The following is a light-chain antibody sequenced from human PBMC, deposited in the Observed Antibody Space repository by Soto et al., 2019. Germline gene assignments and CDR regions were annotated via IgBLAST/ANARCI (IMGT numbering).Light chain of an antibody. CDR1: GSNIGGNA. J-gene: IGLJ7*01. CDR3: AAWDDSLNGVV. V-gene: IGLV1-44*01. CDR2: INN. Sequence: QSVLTQPPSASGTPGQRVTLTCSGGGSNIGGNAVNWYQQLPGTAPKLLIYINNQRPSGVPDRFSGSKSGTSASLAISGLPSEDEAHYYCAAWDDSLNGVVFGGSTQLTV.